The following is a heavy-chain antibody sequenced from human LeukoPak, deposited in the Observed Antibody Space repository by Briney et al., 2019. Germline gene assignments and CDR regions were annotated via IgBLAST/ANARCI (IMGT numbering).Heavy chain of an antibody. CDR1: GYTFTSYY. CDR2: INPSGGST. D-gene: IGHD6-19*01. V-gene: IGHV1-46*01. J-gene: IGHJ3*02. Sequence: GASVKVSCKASGYTFTSYYMHWVRQAPGQGLEWMGIINPSGGSTSYAQKFQGRVTMTRDTSTSTVYMELSSLRSEDTAVYYCARKPPSSGWYDSSDAFDIWGQGTMVTASS. CDR3: ARKPPSSGWYDSSDAFDI.